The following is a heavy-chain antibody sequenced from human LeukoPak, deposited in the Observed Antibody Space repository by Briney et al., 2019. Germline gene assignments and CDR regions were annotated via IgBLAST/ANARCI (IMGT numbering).Heavy chain of an antibody. CDR3: ARDEMEWFSPFDY. V-gene: IGHV3-7*03. Sequence: PGGSLRLSCVASGFTFSSYWMSWVRQAPGKGLEWVANIKQDGSEKYYVDSVKGRFTISRDNAKNSLYLQMNSLRAEDTAVYYCARDEMEWFSPFDYWGQGTLVTVSS. J-gene: IGHJ4*02. CDR2: IKQDGSEK. D-gene: IGHD3-3*01. CDR1: GFTFSSYW.